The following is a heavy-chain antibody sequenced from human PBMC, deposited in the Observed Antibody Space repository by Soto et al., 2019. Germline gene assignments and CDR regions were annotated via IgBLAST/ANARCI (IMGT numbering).Heavy chain of an antibody. D-gene: IGHD2-2*01. CDR1: GFTFSDYN. CDR2: INPTSTNT. CDR3: ARRHCSSTTCYAFDI. V-gene: IGHV3-21*01. J-gene: IGHJ3*02. Sequence: GGSLRLSCAASGFTFSDYNMNWVRQAPGKGLEWVSFINPTSTNTYYADSLKGRFTISRDNAKNSLSLQMNSLTAEDTAVYYCARRHCSSTTCYAFDIWGQGTMVTVSS.